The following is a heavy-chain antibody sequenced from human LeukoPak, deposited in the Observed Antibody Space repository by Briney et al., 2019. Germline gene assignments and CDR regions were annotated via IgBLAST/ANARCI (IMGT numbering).Heavy chain of an antibody. CDR1: GFTFSGSA. D-gene: IGHD6-13*01. CDR2: IRSKANSYAT. CDR3: TRHRGGAAAGKGYYGIDV. J-gene: IGHJ6*02. V-gene: IGHV3-73*01. Sequence: GGSLSLSCAASGFTFSGSAMHWVRQASGKGLEWVGRIRSKANSYATAYAASVKGRFTISRDDSKNTAYLQMNSLKTEDTAVYYCTRHRGGAAAGKGYYGIDVWGQGTTVTVSS.